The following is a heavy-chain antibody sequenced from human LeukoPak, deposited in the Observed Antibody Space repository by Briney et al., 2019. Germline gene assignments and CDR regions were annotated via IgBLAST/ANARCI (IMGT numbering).Heavy chain of an antibody. D-gene: IGHD5-12*01. J-gene: IGHJ4*02. V-gene: IGHV3-23*01. CDR2: ISGSGDRT. Sequence: GGSLRLSCAASGFIFNNYAMTWVRHAPGKGLEWVSGISGSGDRTYYADSVEGRFTISRDNSKNTLYLQTNSLRAEDTAVYYCAKLGYSGYDYSGYFDYWGQGTLVTVSS. CDR3: AKLGYSGYDYSGYFDY. CDR1: GFIFNNYA.